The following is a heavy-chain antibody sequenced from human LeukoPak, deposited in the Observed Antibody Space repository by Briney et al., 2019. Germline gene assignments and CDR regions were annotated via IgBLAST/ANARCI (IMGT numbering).Heavy chain of an antibody. J-gene: IGHJ5*02. CDR3: ARNARQQLVLFKTDWFDP. Sequence: PSETLSLTCAVYGGSFSGYYWSWIRQPPGKGLEWIGEINHSGSTNYNPSLKSRVTISVDTSKNQFSLKLSSVTAADTAVYYCARNARQQLVLFKTDWFDPWGQGTLVTVSS. D-gene: IGHD6-13*01. V-gene: IGHV4-34*01. CDR1: GGSFSGYY. CDR2: INHSGST.